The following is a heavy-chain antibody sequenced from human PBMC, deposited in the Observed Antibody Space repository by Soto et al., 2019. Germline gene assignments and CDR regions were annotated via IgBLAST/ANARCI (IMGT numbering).Heavy chain of an antibody. CDR3: ARLYYYVSGTVPPFDY. Sequence: GESLKISCKGSGYSFTNYWIGWVRQMPGKGLKWMGIIYPGDSDIRYSPSFQGQVTISADKSVSTAYLQWGSLTASDTAMYYCARLYYYVSGTVPPFDYCGQGTQVTVSS. J-gene: IGHJ4*02. D-gene: IGHD3-10*01. V-gene: IGHV5-51*01. CDR2: IYPGDSDI. CDR1: GYSFTNYW.